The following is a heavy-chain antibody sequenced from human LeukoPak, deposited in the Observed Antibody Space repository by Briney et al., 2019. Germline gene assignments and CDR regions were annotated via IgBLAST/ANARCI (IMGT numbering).Heavy chain of an antibody. CDR2: ISYDGSNK. Sequence: PGGSLRLSCAASGFTFSSYAMHWVRQAPGKGLEWVAVISYDGSNKYSADSVKGRFTISRDNSKNTLYLQMNSLRAEDTAVYYCARAHRYCSSTSCYPGYWGQGTLVTVSS. CDR1: GFTFSSYA. CDR3: ARAHRYCSSTSCYPGY. D-gene: IGHD2-2*01. V-gene: IGHV3-30-3*01. J-gene: IGHJ4*02.